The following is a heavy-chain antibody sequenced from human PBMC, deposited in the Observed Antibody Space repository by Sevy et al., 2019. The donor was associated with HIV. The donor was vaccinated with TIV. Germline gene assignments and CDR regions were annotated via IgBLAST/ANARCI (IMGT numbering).Heavy chain of an antibody. D-gene: IGHD2-2*01. CDR3: ARAQDIVVVPAAIGMDV. Sequence: GGSLRLSCAASVFTFSSYAMHWVRQAPGKGLEWVAVISYDGSNKYYADSVKGRFTISRDNSKNTQYLQMNSLRAEDTAVYYCARAQDIVVVPAAIGMDVWGQGTTVTVSS. CDR1: VFTFSSYA. J-gene: IGHJ6*02. CDR2: ISYDGSNK. V-gene: IGHV3-30-3*01.